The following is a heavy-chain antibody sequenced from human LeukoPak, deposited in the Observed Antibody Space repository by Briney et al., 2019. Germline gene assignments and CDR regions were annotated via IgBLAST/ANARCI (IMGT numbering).Heavy chain of an antibody. V-gene: IGHV3-30*18. CDR3: AKALTYSKSFLRPFDY. CDR1: GFTFSSYG. CDR2: ISYDGSNK. Sequence: GGSLRLSCAASGFTFSSYGMHWVRQAPGKGLEWVAVISYDGSNKYYADSVKGRFTISRDNSKNTLYLQMNSLRAEDTAVYYCAKALTYSKSFLRPFDYWGQGTLVTVSS. D-gene: IGHD4-11*01. J-gene: IGHJ4*02.